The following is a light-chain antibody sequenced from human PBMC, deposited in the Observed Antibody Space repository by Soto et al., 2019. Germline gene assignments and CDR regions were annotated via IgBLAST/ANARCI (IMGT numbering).Light chain of an antibody. CDR2: AAS. CDR3: QQYNSSPYT. Sequence: DIQMTQSPSSLSASVGDRVTITCRASQGIRNFLAWFQQKPGKAPKSLIYAASSVQSGVPSKFSGSGYGTDFTLTIDSLQPEDFATYYCQQYNSSPYTFGQGTKLEMK. V-gene: IGKV1-16*02. CDR1: QGIRNF. J-gene: IGKJ2*01.